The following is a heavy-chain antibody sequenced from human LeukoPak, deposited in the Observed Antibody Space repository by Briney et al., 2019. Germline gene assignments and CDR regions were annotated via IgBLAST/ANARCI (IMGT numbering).Heavy chain of an antibody. Sequence: SETLSLTCAVSGGSFSGYYWSWIRQPPGKGLEWIGEINHSGSTNYNPSLKSRVTISVDTSKNQFSLKLSSVTAADTAVYYCARSVAGTLVGCWGQGTLVTVSS. CDR3: ARSVAGTLVGC. V-gene: IGHV4-34*01. D-gene: IGHD6-19*01. CDR2: INHSGST. J-gene: IGHJ4*02. CDR1: GGSFSGYY.